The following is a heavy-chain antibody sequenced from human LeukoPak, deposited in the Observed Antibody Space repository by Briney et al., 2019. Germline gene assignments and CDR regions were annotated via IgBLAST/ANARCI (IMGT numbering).Heavy chain of an antibody. CDR2: IGTAGNT. CDR3: ARAHRYSYGIFDY. CDR1: GFTFSSYD. D-gene: IGHD5-18*01. Sequence: AGSLRLSCAASGFTFSSYDMHWVRQATGKGLEWVSAIGTAGNTYYPGSLKGRFTISKENAKNSLYLQRNSLRAGDTAVYYFARAHRYSYGIFDYWGEGALVTVSS. J-gene: IGHJ4*02. V-gene: IGHV3-13*01.